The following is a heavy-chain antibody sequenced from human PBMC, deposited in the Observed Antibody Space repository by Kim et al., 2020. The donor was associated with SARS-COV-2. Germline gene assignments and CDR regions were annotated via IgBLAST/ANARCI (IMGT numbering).Heavy chain of an antibody. V-gene: IGHV4-39*01. CDR2: LSYSGRR. D-gene: IGHD2-8*02. CDR3: ARLYAFTGGYTAYYFDF. J-gene: IGHJ4*02. Sequence: SETLSLTCTVSGASIGSHGYFWAWIRQPPGRGLEWIGSLSYSGRRYYNPSLERRITTSLDTSKTQFSLRVTYVTAADTAVYHCARLYAFTGGYTAYYFDFWGQGTLVAVSS. CDR1: GASIGSHGYF.